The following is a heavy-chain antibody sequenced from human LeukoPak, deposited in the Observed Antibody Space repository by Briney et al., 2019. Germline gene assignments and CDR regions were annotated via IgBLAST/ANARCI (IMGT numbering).Heavy chain of an antibody. Sequence: PGGSLRLSCAASGFTFSNAWMSWVRQAPGKGLEWVGRIKSKTDGGTTDCAAPVKGRFTISRDDSQNTLYLQMNSLRPEDTAVYYCDTGTGKEQRFDCWGQGTLVTVSS. CDR2: IKSKTDGGTT. J-gene: IGHJ4*02. CDR1: GFTFSNAW. D-gene: IGHD6-25*01. CDR3: DTGTGKEQRFDC. V-gene: IGHV3-15*01.